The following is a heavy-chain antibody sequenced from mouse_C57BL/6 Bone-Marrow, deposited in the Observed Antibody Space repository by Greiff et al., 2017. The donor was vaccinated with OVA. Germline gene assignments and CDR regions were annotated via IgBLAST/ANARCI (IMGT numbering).Heavy chain of an antibody. J-gene: IGHJ2*01. Sequence: DVMLVESGGGLVKPGGSLKLSCAASGFTFSDYGMHWVRQAPEKGLEWVAYISSGSSTIYYADTVKGRFTISRDNAKNTLFLQMTSLRSEDTAMYYCARGPPTVVPYWGQGTTLTVSS. D-gene: IGHD1-1*01. V-gene: IGHV5-17*01. CDR2: ISSGSSTI. CDR1: GFTFSDYG. CDR3: ARGPPTVVPY.